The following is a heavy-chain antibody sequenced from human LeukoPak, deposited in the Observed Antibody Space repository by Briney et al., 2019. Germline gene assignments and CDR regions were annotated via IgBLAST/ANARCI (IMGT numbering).Heavy chain of an antibody. Sequence: PGGSLRLSCAASGFTFSSYAMSWVRQAPGKGVEGGSAISGSGGRTYYADSVKGGFTISRENSKNTLYLQMNSLRAEDTAVYYCAKDLVCSSTSCEGAFDIWGQGTMVTVSS. D-gene: IGHD2-2*01. CDR1: GFTFSSYA. CDR3: AKDLVCSSTSCEGAFDI. V-gene: IGHV3-23*01. CDR2: ISGSGGRT. J-gene: IGHJ3*02.